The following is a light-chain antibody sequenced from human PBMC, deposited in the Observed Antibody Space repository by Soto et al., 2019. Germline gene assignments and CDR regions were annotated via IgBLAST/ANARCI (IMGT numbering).Light chain of an antibody. CDR2: DVS. J-gene: IGLJ1*01. CDR3: SSYTGSSTHYV. Sequence: QSALTQPASVSGSPGQSITISCTGTSSDVGSYNYVSWYQQHAGKAPKLMIYDVSNRPSVVSNRFSGSKSGNTASLTISGLQAEDEADYYCSSYTGSSTHYVFGIGTKLTVL. V-gene: IGLV2-14*01. CDR1: SSDVGSYNY.